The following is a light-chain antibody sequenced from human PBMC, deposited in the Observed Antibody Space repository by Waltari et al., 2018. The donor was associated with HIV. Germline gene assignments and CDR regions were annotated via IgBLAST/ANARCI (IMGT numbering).Light chain of an antibody. CDR1: SNNVVSSNY. J-gene: IGLJ1*01. Sequence: QSALTQPASVSGSPGQSITISCPGTSNNVVSSNYVSWHQQHPGEAPKLIIHDVSDRPSGISNRFSGSKSGNTASLTISGLQTEDEADYYCSSYTSSTTYVFGTGTRVTVL. CDR3: SSYTSSTTYV. V-gene: IGLV2-14*03. CDR2: DVS.